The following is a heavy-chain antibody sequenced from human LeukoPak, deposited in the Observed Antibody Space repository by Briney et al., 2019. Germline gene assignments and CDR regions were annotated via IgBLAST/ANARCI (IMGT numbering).Heavy chain of an antibody. CDR3: ARGPNSNWSGLDF. D-gene: IGHD6-6*01. J-gene: IGHJ4*02. Sequence: PGRSLRLSCTASKFTFSNYGMQWVRQAPGKGLEWVAVVSSDGGTKYYADSVKGRFTISRDNSRNTMYLQVNNLRAEDTAVYYCARGPNSNWSGLDFWGQGTLLTVSS. V-gene: IGHV3-30*03. CDR2: VSSDGGTK. CDR1: KFTFSNYG.